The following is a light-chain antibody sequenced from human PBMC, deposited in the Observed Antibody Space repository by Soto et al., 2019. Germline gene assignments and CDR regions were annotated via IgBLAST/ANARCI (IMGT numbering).Light chain of an antibody. CDR2: WAS. J-gene: IGKJ1*01. CDR1: QSVLYSSNNKNY. CDR3: QQYYGSPPRT. V-gene: IGKV4-1*01. Sequence: DIVMTQSPDSLAVSLGERATINCKSSQSVLYSSNNKNYLAWYQQKPGQPPKLLISWASTREFGVPDRFSGSGSGTDFTLTISSLQAEDVAVYYCQQYYGSPPRTFGQGTKVEIK.